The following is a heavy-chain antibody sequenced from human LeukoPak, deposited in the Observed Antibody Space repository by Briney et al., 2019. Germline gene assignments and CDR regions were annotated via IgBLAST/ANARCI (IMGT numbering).Heavy chain of an antibody. CDR1: GFTFSSNA. Sequence: GVSLRLSCAASGFTFSSNAMSWVGQAPGKGLEWVSAISGSGGSTYYADSVKGRFTISRDNSKNTLYLQMNSLRAEDTAVYYCAKDEARYYGSGSYPSSDPWGQGTLVTVSS. D-gene: IGHD3-10*01. J-gene: IGHJ5*02. CDR2: ISGSGGST. CDR3: AKDEARYYGSGSYPSSDP. V-gene: IGHV3-23*01.